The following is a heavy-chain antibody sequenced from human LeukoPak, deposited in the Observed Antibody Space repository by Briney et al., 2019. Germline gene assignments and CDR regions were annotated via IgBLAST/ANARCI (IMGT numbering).Heavy chain of an antibody. CDR3: ARGGGLDV. Sequence: QAGGXGVEGVGSINQNGKVNDYVDCVKGGFTISRGNAKNSLYLQMSNLRAEDTAVYFCARGGGLDVWGQGATVTVSS. CDR2: INQNGKVN. V-gene: IGHV3-7*04. J-gene: IGHJ6*02.